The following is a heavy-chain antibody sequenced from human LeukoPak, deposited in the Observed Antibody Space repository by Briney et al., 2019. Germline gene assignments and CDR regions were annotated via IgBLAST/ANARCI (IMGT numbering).Heavy chain of an antibody. CDR2: IYTHNGDT. CDR1: GYTFTRNA. Sequence: ASVKVSCKTSGYTFTRNAVHWVRQAPGQGLEWMGYIYTHNGDTKYSQKFQGRVTLTRDTSASTVYVELSSLTSEDTAVYYCGRGGSSGVDYWGQGTLVTVSS. J-gene: IGHJ4*02. CDR3: GRGGSSGVDY. D-gene: IGHD2-15*01. V-gene: IGHV1-3*04.